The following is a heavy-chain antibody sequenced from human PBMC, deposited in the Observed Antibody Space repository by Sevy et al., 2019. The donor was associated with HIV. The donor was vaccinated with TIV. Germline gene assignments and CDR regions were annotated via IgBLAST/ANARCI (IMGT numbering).Heavy chain of an antibody. Sequence: GGSLRLSCAGSGFTFYNYGIHWVRQAPGKGLEWVTMISYDGKNENDADSVKGRFTISRDNSKNTVYLQMNSLRPDDTAIYYCAKDRSGSWSVDYWGQGTLVTVSS. CDR3: AKDRSGSWSVDY. J-gene: IGHJ4*02. CDR2: ISYDGKNE. CDR1: GFTFYNYG. V-gene: IGHV3-30*18. D-gene: IGHD6-13*01.